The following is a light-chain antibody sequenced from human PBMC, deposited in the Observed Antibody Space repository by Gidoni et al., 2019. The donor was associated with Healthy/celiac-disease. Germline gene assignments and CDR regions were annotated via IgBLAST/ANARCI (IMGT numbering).Light chain of an antibody. Sequence: EIVLTQSPATLSLSPGSRATLSCRASQSVSSYLAWYQQKPGQAPRLLIYDASRFSGSGSGTDFTLTISSLEPEDFAVYYCQQRSNWLTLGGGTKVEIK. J-gene: IGKJ4*01. CDR1: QSVSSY. V-gene: IGKV3-11*01. CDR3: QQRSNWLT. CDR2: DA.